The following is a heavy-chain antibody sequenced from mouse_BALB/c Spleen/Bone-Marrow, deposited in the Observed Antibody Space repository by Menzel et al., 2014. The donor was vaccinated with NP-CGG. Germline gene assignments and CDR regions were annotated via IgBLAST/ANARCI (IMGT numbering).Heavy chain of an antibody. CDR3: TRSNYGYWFFDV. CDR2: INPSNGGT. J-gene: IGHJ1*01. D-gene: IGHD1-1*01. Sequence: VQLQQSGAELVKPGASVKLSCKASGYTFTSYYMYWVKQRPGQGLEWIGEINPSNGGTNFNEKFKSKATLTVDKSSNTAYVQLSSLTSEDSAVYHRTRSNYGYWFFDVWGAGTTVTVSS. CDR1: GYTFTSYY. V-gene: IGHV1S81*02.